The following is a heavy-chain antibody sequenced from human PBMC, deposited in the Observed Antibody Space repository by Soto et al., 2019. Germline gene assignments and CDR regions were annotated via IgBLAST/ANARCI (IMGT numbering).Heavy chain of an antibody. CDR2: VSVNGADA. Sequence: GRSLRLSCAASGFTFSSYAMSWVGRAPGEGLEWVSAVSVNGADASYADSVRGRFTISRDNSKDTLFLQMNSLRADDTGVYYCGKERRVSCWFVSRYRGQGILVNVCS. CDR3: GKERRVSCWFVSRY. D-gene: IGHD6-19*01. CDR1: GFTFSSYA. J-gene: IGHJ4*02. V-gene: IGHV3-23*01.